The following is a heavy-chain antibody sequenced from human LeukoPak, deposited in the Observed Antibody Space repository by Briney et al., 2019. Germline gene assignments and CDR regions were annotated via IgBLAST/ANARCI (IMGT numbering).Heavy chain of an antibody. CDR2: IYSGGIT. CDR1: GFTVSSNY. Sequence: GGSLRLPCAASGFTVSSNYMSWVRQAPGKGLEWVSVIYSGGITYYADSVKGRFTISRDNSKNTLYLQMNSLRAEDTAVYYCAKDGSRGYSGYDRGYFDYWGQGTLVTVSS. J-gene: IGHJ4*02. V-gene: IGHV3-66*01. CDR3: AKDGSRGYSGYDRGYFDY. D-gene: IGHD5-12*01.